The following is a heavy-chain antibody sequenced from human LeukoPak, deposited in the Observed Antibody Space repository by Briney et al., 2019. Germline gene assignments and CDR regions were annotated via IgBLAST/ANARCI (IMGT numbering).Heavy chain of an antibody. CDR1: GGSISSYY. J-gene: IGHJ4*02. Sequence: SETLSLTCTVSGGSISSYYWSWIRQPPGKGLEWIGYIYYSGSTNYNPSLKSRVTISADTSKNQFSLKLSSVTAADTAVYYCARHSTGGPHFDYWGQGTLVTVSS. CDR2: IYYSGST. D-gene: IGHD2-8*02. CDR3: ARHSTGGPHFDY. V-gene: IGHV4-59*08.